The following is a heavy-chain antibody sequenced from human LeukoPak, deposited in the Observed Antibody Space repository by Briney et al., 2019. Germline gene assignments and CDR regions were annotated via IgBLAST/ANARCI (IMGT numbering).Heavy chain of an antibody. CDR1: GGSISSSSYY. J-gene: IGHJ6*03. V-gene: IGHV4-39*01. D-gene: IGHD3-9*01. CDR2: VYYSRST. CDR3: ARHGVWFYYMDV. Sequence: QPSETLSLTCTVSGGSISSSSYYWGWIRQPPGKGLEWIGSVYYSRSTYYSPSLKSRVTISVDTSKNQFSLKLSSVTAADTAVYYCARHGVWFYYMDVWGKGTTVTISS.